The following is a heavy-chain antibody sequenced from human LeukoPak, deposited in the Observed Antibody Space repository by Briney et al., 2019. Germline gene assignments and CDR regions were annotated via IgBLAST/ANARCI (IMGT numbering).Heavy chain of an antibody. CDR2: ISGSGGST. J-gene: IGHJ4*02. V-gene: IGHV3-23*01. Sequence: GGSLRLSCAASGFTFGTYAMSWVRQAPGKGLEWVSAISGSGGSTYCADSVKGRFTISRDNSKNTLYLQMNSLRAEDTAVYYCAKDKMELPYYFDYWGQGILVTVSS. CDR3: AKDKMELPYYFDY. D-gene: IGHD1-7*01. CDR1: GFTFGTYA.